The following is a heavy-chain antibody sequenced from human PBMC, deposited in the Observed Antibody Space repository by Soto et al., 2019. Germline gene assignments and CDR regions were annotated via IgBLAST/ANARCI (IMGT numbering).Heavy chain of an antibody. Sequence: QVQLQESGPGLVKPSETLSLTCTVSGGSITGYYWTWLWQSQTHGLELIGYFHFSGNTKYYPYLEGRLTISVNTSKNQITLTLSSVTAAAAAVYYCARASGYSYGYDDSFDYWGQGTLANVSS. CDR3: ARASGYSYGYDDSFDY. CDR1: GGSITGYY. D-gene: IGHD5-18*01. CDR2: FHFSGNT. J-gene: IGHJ4*02. V-gene: IGHV4-59*01.